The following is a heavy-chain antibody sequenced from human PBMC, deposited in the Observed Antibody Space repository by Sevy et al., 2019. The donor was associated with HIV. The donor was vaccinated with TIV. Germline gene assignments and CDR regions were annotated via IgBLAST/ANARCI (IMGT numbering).Heavy chain of an antibody. CDR1: GYTFTNYW. Sequence: GESLKISCKVSGYTFTNYWIGWVRQMPGKGLEWMGTIYPADSDTRYNPSFEGRVTISADMSISTADLQWTSLKASDSAIYYCVRHRPLTGGILNGYLDFWGQGTLVTVSS. V-gene: IGHV5-51*01. CDR2: IYPADSDT. D-gene: IGHD3-9*01. J-gene: IGHJ4*02. CDR3: VRHRPLTGGILNGYLDF.